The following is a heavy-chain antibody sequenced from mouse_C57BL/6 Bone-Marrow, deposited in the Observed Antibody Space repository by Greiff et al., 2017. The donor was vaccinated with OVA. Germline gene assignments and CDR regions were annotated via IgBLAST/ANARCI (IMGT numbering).Heavy chain of an antibody. D-gene: IGHD2-1*01. J-gene: IGHJ1*03. CDR3: ARWDGNYWYFDV. V-gene: IGHV1-19*01. Sequence: VQLQQSGPVLVKPGASVKMSCKASGYTFTDYYMNWVKQSHGKSLEWIGVINPYNGGTSYNQKFKGKATLTVDKSSSTAYMELNSLTSEDSAVYYCARWDGNYWYFDVWGTGTTVTVSS. CDR2: INPYNGGT. CDR1: GYTFTDYY.